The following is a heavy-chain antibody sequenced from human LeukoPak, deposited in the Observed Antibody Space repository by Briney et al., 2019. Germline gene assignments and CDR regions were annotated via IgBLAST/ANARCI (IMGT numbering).Heavy chain of an antibody. V-gene: IGHV4-4*07. CDR2: IYTSGST. CDR1: GGSISSYY. CDR3: ARHSPTYYYDSSGYYSYYFDY. J-gene: IGHJ4*02. D-gene: IGHD3-22*01. Sequence: SETLSLTCTVSGGSISSYYWSWIRQPAGKGLEWIGRIYTSGSTNYNPSLKSRVTMSVDTSKNQFSLKLSSVTAADTAVYYCARHSPTYYYDSSGYYSYYFDYWGQGTLVTISS.